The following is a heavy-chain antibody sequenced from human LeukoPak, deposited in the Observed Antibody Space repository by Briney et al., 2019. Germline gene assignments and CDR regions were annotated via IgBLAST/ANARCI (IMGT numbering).Heavy chain of an antibody. CDR1: GYTFTGYY. V-gene: IGHV1-2*02. Sequence: ASVKVSCKASGYTFTGYYMHWVRQAPGQGLEWMGWINPNSGGTNYAQKFQGRVTMTRDTSISTAYMELSRLRSDDTAVYYCARGHYDFWSGYYTGQEAFDIWGQGTMVTVSS. CDR3: ARGHYDFWSGYYTGQEAFDI. J-gene: IGHJ3*02. CDR2: INPNSGGT. D-gene: IGHD3-3*01.